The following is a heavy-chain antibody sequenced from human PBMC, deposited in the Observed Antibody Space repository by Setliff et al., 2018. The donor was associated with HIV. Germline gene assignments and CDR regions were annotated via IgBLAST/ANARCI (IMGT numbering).Heavy chain of an antibody. CDR1: GFSFGDYY. D-gene: IGHD3-22*01. J-gene: IGHJ5*02. CDR2: ISRSGSSI. V-gene: IGHV3-11*04. CDR3: ARDHRPYFYDKAWFDP. Sequence: PGGSLRLSCAASGFSFGDYYMSWVRQAPGKGLEWISYISRSGSSIYYADSVKGRFTISRDNAKNSLYLQMNSLRAEDTAVYYCARDHRPYFYDKAWFDPWGQGTLVTVSS.